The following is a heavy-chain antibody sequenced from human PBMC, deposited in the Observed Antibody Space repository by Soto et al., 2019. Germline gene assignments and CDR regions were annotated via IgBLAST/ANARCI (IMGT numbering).Heavy chain of an antibody. CDR2: ISSSSSYI. CDR1: GFTFSSYS. V-gene: IGHV3-21*01. D-gene: IGHD6-13*01. Sequence: GGSLRLSCAASGFTFSSYSMNWVRQAPGKGLEWVSSISSSSSYIYYADSVKGRFTISRDNAKNSLYLQMNSLRAEDTAVYYCAREIAAADYYYYMDVWGKGTTVTVSS. J-gene: IGHJ6*03. CDR3: AREIAAADYYYYMDV.